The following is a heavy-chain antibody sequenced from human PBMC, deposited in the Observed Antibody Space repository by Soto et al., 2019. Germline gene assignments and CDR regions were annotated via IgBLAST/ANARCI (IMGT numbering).Heavy chain of an antibody. D-gene: IGHD2-2*01. Sequence: QVQLQESGPGLMQPSQTLSLTCTVSGGSIGSGGYWWSWIRQHPGRGLEWIGFVSYTGNTQYNPSXXSXVNISVDTSTKQFSLKLSSVTAADTAVYYCARGTLVWGQGTLVTVSS. V-gene: IGHV4-31*03. J-gene: IGHJ4*02. CDR2: VSYTGNT. CDR1: GGSIGSGGYW. CDR3: ARGTLV.